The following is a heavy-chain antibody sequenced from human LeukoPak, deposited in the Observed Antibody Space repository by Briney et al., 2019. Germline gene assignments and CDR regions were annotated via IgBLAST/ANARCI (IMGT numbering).Heavy chain of an antibody. CDR2: ISYSGGT. CDR1: GASISFYY. CDR3: ARQPRYSADYFDY. V-gene: IGHV4-59*08. D-gene: IGHD3-9*01. J-gene: IGHJ4*02. Sequence: SETLSLTCTVSGASISFYYWTWIRQPPGKGLEWIGHISYSGGTKYNPSLKSRVTISLDTSKNQFSLRPTSVTAADTAVYYCARQPRYSADYFDYWGQGTLVAVSS.